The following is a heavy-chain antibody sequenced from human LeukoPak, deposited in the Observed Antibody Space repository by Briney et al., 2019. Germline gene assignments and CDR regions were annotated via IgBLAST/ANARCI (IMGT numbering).Heavy chain of an antibody. CDR3: IPYYDILTGWDY. CDR2: ISGSGGST. Sequence: GGSLRLSCAASGFTFSSYAMSWVRQAPGKGLEWVSAISGSGGSTYYADSVKGRFTISRDNSKNTLYLQMNSLRAEDTAVYYCIPYYDILTGWDYWGQGTLVTVSS. V-gene: IGHV3-23*01. CDR1: GFTFSSYA. D-gene: IGHD3-9*01. J-gene: IGHJ4*02.